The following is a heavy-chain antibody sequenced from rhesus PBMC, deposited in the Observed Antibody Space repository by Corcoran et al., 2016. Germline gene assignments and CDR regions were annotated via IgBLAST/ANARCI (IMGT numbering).Heavy chain of an antibody. CDR3: ARVNSSWYAFDF. D-gene: IGHD6-13*01. J-gene: IGHJ3*01. V-gene: IGHV4-106*01. Sequence: QVQLQESGPGLVKPSETLSLTCAVSGGSISDDYYWSWIPQPPGKGLEWIGYIYGSGGGTNYNPSLKNRVTISIDTSKNQFSLKLSSVTAADTAVYYCARVNSSWYAFDFWGQGLRVTVSS. CDR2: IYGSGGGT. CDR1: GGSISDDYY.